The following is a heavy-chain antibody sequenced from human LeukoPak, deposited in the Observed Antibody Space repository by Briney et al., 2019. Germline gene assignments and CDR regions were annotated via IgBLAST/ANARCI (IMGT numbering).Heavy chain of an antibody. Sequence: SETLSLTCAVSRGSISSTNWWSWVPQPPGKGLEWIGEIYRSGTTNYKPSLKSRVTISLDKSRNHFSLKLTSVTAADSAVYYCARRSPYSTGWSSYFDYWGQGALVTVSS. CDR1: RGSISSTNW. CDR3: ARRSPYSTGWSSYFDY. CDR2: IYRSGTT. D-gene: IGHD6-19*01. V-gene: IGHV4-4*02. J-gene: IGHJ4*02.